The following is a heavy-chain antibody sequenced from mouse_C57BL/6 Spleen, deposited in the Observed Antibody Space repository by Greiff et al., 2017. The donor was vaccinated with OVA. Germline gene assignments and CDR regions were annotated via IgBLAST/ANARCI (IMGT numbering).Heavy chain of an antibody. J-gene: IGHJ3*01. D-gene: IGHD2-2*01. CDR1: GFNIKDDY. CDR3: TTCYYGYDEYWFAY. Sequence: VQLQQSGAELVRPGASVKLSCTASGFNIKDDYMHWVKQRPEQGLEWIGWIDPENGDTEYASKFQGKATITADTSSNTAYLQLSSLTSEDTAVYYCTTCYYGYDEYWFAYWGQGTLVTVSA. V-gene: IGHV14-4*01. CDR2: IDPENGDT.